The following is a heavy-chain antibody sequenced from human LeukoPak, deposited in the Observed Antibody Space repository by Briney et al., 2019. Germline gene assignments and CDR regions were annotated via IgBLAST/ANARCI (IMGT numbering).Heavy chain of an antibody. CDR1: GGSISSYY. CDR2: IYYSGST. Sequence: SETLSLTCTVSGGSISSYYWSWIRQPPGKGLEWIGYIYYSGSTNYNPSLKSRVTISVDTSKNQFPLKLSSVTAADTAVYYCARGDYGDYAGLWGQGTLVTVSS. V-gene: IGHV4-59*12. D-gene: IGHD4-17*01. J-gene: IGHJ4*02. CDR3: ARGDYGDYAGL.